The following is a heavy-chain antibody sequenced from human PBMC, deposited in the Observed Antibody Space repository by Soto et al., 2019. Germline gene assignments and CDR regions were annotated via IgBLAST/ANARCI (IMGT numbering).Heavy chain of an antibody. Sequence: QVQLQQWGAGLLKPSETLSLTCAVYGGSFSGYYWSWIRQPPGKGLAWIGEINHSGSTNYNPSLKGRVTISVDTSKNQFSLKLSSVTAADTAVYYCARGRGCSGGSCYFDYWGQGTLVTVSS. V-gene: IGHV4-34*01. D-gene: IGHD2-15*01. CDR1: GGSFSGYY. J-gene: IGHJ4*02. CDR3: ARGRGCSGGSCYFDY. CDR2: INHSGST.